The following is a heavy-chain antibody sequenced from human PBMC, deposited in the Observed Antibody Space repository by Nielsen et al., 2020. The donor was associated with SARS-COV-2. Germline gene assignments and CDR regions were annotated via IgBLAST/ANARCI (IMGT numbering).Heavy chain of an antibody. V-gene: IGHV3-23*01. D-gene: IGHD2-2*02. Sequence: WLRQPPGKGLEWVSAISGSGGSTYYADSVKGRFTISRDNSKNTLYLQMNSLRAEDTAVYYCATLGYCSSTSCYRGGNYYYYGMDVWGQGTTVTVSS. CDR3: ATLGYCSSTSCYRGGNYYYYGMDV. CDR2: ISGSGGST. J-gene: IGHJ6*02.